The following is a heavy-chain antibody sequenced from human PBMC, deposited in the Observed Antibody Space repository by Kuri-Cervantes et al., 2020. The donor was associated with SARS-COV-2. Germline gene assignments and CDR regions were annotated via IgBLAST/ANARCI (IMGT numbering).Heavy chain of an antibody. J-gene: IGHJ6*03. D-gene: IGHD6-6*01. CDR2: IYYSGST. CDR1: GGSISSHY. CDR3: ARGETSSSEYYYYYMDV. Sequence: SETLSLTCTVSGGSISSHYWSWIRQPPGKGLEWIGYIYYSGSTNYNPSLKSRVIISLDTSKNQFSLKLSSVTAADTALYYCARGETSSSEYYYYYMDVWGKGTTVTVSS. V-gene: IGHV4-59*11.